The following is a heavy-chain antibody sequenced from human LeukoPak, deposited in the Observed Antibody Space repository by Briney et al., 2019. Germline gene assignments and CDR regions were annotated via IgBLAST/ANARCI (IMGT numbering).Heavy chain of an antibody. D-gene: IGHD3-22*01. J-gene: IGHJ4*02. CDR1: GDSTGSYY. Sequence: PSETLSLTCTVSGDSTGSYYWNWIRQSPGEEMEWIGYVYYFGSTMYNPSLKSRVNISVNRSTNQFSLSVSSVTVADTAVYFCARTPKYFFDDSDSFYFDYWGQGALVTVSS. CDR2: VYYFGST. V-gene: IGHV4-59*01. CDR3: ARTPKYFFDDSDSFYFDY.